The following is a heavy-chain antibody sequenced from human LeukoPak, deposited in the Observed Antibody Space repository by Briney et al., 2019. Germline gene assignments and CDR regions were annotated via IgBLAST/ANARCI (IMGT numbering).Heavy chain of an antibody. Sequence: PSETLSLTCAVYGGSFSGYSWSWIRQPPGKGLEWIGEINHSGSTNYNPSLKSRVTISVDTSKNQFSLKLSSVTAADTAVYYCARVGPGDSSGQDWYFDLWGRGTLVTVSS. CDR2: INHSGST. CDR3: ARVGPGDSSGQDWYFDL. D-gene: IGHD3-22*01. CDR1: GGSFSGYS. J-gene: IGHJ2*01. V-gene: IGHV4-34*01.